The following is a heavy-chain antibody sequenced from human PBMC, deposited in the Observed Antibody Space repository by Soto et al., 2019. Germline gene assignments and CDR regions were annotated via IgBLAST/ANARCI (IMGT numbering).Heavy chain of an antibody. V-gene: IGHV4-59*01. CDR3: ARGRIMITFGGRTWFDP. Sequence: SETLSLTCTVSGGSISSYYWSWIRQPPGKGLEWIGYIYYSGSTNYNPSLKSRVTISVDTSKNQFSLKLSSVTAADTAVYYCARGRIMITFGGRTWFDPWGQGTLVTV. D-gene: IGHD3-16*01. CDR2: IYYSGST. CDR1: GGSISSYY. J-gene: IGHJ5*02.